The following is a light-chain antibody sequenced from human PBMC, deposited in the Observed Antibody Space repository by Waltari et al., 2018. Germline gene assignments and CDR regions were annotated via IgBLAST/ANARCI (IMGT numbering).Light chain of an antibody. V-gene: IGKV3-15*01. CDR1: QSISSN. Sequence: DIVLTQSPATLSVSPGERATLSCRASQSISSNLAWYQHKTGQAPRLLIYSASTRATGFPARFSGSGSGTEFTLTITSLQSEDIAVYYCQRYNSWPPGTFGQGTKVEFK. J-gene: IGKJ1*01. CDR2: SAS. CDR3: QRYNSWPPGT.